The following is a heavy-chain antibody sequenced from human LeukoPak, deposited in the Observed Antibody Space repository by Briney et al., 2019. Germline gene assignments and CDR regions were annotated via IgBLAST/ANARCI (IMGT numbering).Heavy chain of an antibody. J-gene: IGHJ3*02. CDR2: INWNSGTI. CDR1: GFTFDDYA. Sequence: GRSLRLSCAASGFTFDDYAMHWVRQAPGKGLEWVSGINWNSGTIGYADSVQGRFTISRDHAKNSLYLQMNSLRAEDTALYYCAKDMFEFYYDSSGSYAFDIWGQGTMVTVSS. D-gene: IGHD3-22*01. V-gene: IGHV3-9*01. CDR3: AKDMFEFYYDSSGSYAFDI.